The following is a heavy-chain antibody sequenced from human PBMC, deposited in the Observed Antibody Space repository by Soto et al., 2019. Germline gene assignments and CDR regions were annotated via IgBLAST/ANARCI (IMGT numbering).Heavy chain of an antibody. Sequence: EVQLLESGGGLVQPGGSLRLSCAASGFTFSSYAMSWVRQAPGKGLEWVSAISGSGGSTYYADSVKGRFTISRDNSKNTLYMKMNSLRAEDTAVYYCAKDEVDYGDRHIWGQGTMVTVSS. CDR2: ISGSGGST. CDR3: AKDEVDYGDRHI. V-gene: IGHV3-23*01. J-gene: IGHJ3*02. CDR1: GFTFSSYA. D-gene: IGHD4-17*01.